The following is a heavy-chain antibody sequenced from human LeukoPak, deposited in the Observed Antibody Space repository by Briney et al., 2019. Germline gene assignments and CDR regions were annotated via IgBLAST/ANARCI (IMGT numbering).Heavy chain of an antibody. Sequence: PGGSLRLSCAASGFTFDDYAMHWVRQAPGKGLEWVSGISWNSGSIGYADSVKGRFTISRDNAKNSLYLQMNSLRAEDTALYYCAKDSHPVAVAGIIDYWGQGTLVTVSS. CDR2: ISWNSGSI. CDR3: AKDSHPVAVAGIIDY. V-gene: IGHV3-9*01. D-gene: IGHD6-19*01. CDR1: GFTFDDYA. J-gene: IGHJ4*02.